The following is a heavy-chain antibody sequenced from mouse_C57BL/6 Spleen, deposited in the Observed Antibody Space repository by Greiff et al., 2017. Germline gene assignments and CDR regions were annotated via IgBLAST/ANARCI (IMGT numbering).Heavy chain of an antibody. CDR3: ARRDFAY. Sequence: QVQLKESGAELVRPGASVKLSCKASGYTFTDYYINWVKQRPGQGLEWIARIYPGSGNTYYNEKFKGKATLTAEKSSSTAYMQLSSLTSEDSAVYFCARRDFAYWGQGTLVTVSA. CDR1: GYTFTDYY. J-gene: IGHJ3*01. CDR2: IYPGSGNT. V-gene: IGHV1-76*01.